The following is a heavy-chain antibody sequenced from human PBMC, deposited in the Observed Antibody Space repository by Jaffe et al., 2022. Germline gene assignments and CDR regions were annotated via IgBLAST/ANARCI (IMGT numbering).Heavy chain of an antibody. Sequence: QVQLQESGPGLVKPSETLSLTCTVSGGSISTTYYWSWIRQPPGKGLEWIGYVYHSGSTDYNPSLKSRVTMSVDTSKNRFSLTLTSVTAADTAVYYCARGPYGFHYYYYMDVWGKGTTVTVSS. J-gene: IGHJ6*03. V-gene: IGHV4-59*01. D-gene: IGHD3-10*01. CDR1: GGSISTTYY. CDR3: ARGPYGFHYYYYMDV. CDR2: VYHSGST.